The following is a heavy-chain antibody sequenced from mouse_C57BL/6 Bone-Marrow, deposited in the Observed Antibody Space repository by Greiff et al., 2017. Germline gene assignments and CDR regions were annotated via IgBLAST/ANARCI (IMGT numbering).Heavy chain of an antibody. Sequence: QVQLQQPGAELVKPGASVKLSCKASGYTFTSYWMQWVKQRPGQGLEWIGEIDPSDSYTNYNQKFKGKATLTVDTSSSTAYMQLSSLTSEDSAVYYCAREVLTTVVAPYFDVWGTGTTVTVS. V-gene: IGHV1-50*01. J-gene: IGHJ1*03. CDR1: GYTFTSYW. CDR3: AREVLTTVVAPYFDV. D-gene: IGHD1-1*01. CDR2: IDPSDSYT.